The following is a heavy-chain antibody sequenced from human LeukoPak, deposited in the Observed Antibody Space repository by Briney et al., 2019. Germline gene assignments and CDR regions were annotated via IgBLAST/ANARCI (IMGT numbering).Heavy chain of an antibody. Sequence: ASVKVSRKVSGNTVTESSIHWVREAPGKGLEWIGGFDPEDGEIIYAEKFRGRVTLTEDTSTDTAHMELSSLRSEDTAVYYCVYDSSGAVDYWGQGTLVTVSS. D-gene: IGHD3-22*01. CDR2: FDPEDGEI. CDR3: VYDSSGAVDY. J-gene: IGHJ4*02. V-gene: IGHV1-24*01. CDR1: GNTVTESS.